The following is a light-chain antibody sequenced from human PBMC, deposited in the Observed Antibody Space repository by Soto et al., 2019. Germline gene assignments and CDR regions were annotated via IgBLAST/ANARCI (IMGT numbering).Light chain of an antibody. J-gene: IGKJ4*01. CDR1: QSVSSN. Sequence: EIVMTQSPATLSVSPGERATLSCRASQSVSSNLAWYQQKPGQAPRLLIYGASTRATGIPARFSGSGSGTEFTLTISSLQSEDFAICYCQQYHNWPPVTFGGGTKVEIK. V-gene: IGKV3-15*01. CDR3: QQYHNWPPVT. CDR2: GAS.